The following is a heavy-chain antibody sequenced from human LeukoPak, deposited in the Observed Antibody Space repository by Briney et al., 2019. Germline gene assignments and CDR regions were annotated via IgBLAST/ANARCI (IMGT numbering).Heavy chain of an antibody. V-gene: IGHV3-53*01. CDR2: IYSGGST. D-gene: IGHD6-19*01. J-gene: IGHJ4*02. CDR1: GVTVSSKY. Sequence: GGSLRLSCAASGVTVSSKYMSWVRQAPGKGLEWVSVIYSGGSTYYADSVKGRFTISRDNSKNTLYLQMNSLRAEDTAVYYCARGSSSGWYYFDYWGQGTLVTVSS. CDR3: ARGSSSGWYYFDY.